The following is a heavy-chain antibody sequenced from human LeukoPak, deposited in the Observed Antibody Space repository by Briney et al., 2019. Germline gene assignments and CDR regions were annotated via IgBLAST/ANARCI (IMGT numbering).Heavy chain of an antibody. CDR2: INSDGRST. V-gene: IGHV3-74*01. CDR3: ARTNYYDSNRAYYRQFDY. J-gene: IGHJ4*02. D-gene: IGHD3-22*01. CDR1: GFTFSSYA. Sequence: GGSLRLSCQFSGFTFSSYAMIWVRQAPGEGLMWVSRINSDGRSTDYADSVKGRFTISRDNAQNTLYLQMNSLRAEDTAVYYCARTNYYDSNRAYYRQFDYWGQGTLVTVSS.